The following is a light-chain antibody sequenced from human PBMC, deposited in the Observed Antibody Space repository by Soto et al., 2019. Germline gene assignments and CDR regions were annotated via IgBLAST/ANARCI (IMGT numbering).Light chain of an antibody. J-gene: IGKJ1*01. V-gene: IGKV3-20*01. CDR3: QQFGSAPEGT. CDR1: QTVRGIY. CDR2: GGS. Sequence: EIVLTQSPGTLSLSPCERATLSCRASQTVRGIYLAWYQQKPGQAPRLLIYGGSSRATGIPDRFSGSGSGTDFTLTISRLEPEDFAVYYCQQFGSAPEGTFGQGTKVDIK.